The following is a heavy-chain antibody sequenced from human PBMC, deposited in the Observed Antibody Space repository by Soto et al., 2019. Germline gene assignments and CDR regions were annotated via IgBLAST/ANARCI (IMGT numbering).Heavy chain of an antibody. D-gene: IGHD4-17*01. Sequence: SGPTLVNPTQTLTLTCTFSGFSLSTSGVGVGWIRQPPGKALEWLALIYWDDDKRYSPSLKSRLTITKDTSKNQVVLTMTNMDPVDTATYYCAHSKMTTWDYYYYYMDVWGKGTTVTVSS. CDR2: IYWDDDK. V-gene: IGHV2-5*02. J-gene: IGHJ6*03. CDR3: AHSKMTTWDYYYYYMDV. CDR1: GFSLSTSGVG.